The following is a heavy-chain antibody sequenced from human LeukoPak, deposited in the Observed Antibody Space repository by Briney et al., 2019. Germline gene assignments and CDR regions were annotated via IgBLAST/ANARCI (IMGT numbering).Heavy chain of an antibody. J-gene: IGHJ4*02. CDR3: TQFNY. D-gene: IGHD5-24*01. V-gene: IGHV3-73*01. CDR1: GFTFSGSP. CDR2: IRSKADNYAT. Sequence: PGGSLRLSCAASGFTFSGSPILWVRQASGKGLEWVGRIRSKADNYATAYAASVQGRCTISRDDSKNTAYLQLNSLKIEDTAAYYCTQFNYWGQGALVTVSS.